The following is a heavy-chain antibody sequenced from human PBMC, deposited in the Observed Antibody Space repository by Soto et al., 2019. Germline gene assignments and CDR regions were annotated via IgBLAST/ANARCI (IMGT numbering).Heavy chain of an antibody. D-gene: IGHD1-1*01. Sequence: QVQLVQSGAEVKKPGSSVKVSCKASGGTFSSYTISWVRQAPGQGLEWMGRIIPILGIANYAQKFQGRVXIXXDKSTSTAYMELSSLRSEDTAVYYCWGTTRGSGDYWGQGTLVTVSS. J-gene: IGHJ4*02. V-gene: IGHV1-69*02. CDR2: IIPILGIA. CDR1: GGTFSSYT. CDR3: WGTTRGSGDY.